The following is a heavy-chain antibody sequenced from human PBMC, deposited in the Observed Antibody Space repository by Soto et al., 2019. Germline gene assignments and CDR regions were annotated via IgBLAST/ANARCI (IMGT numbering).Heavy chain of an antibody. V-gene: IGHV3-23*01. CDR2: ISGSGGST. CDR1: GFTFSSYA. CDR3: GKGDYDGSGFDY. J-gene: IGHJ4*02. Sequence: EVQLLESGGGLVQPGGSLRLSCAASGFTFSSYAMSWVRQAPGKGLEWVSAISGSGGSTYYADSVKGRFTISRDNSKNPLELQKKSRGAGDTGVYYWGKGDYDGSGFDYGGQGPLVTVPP. D-gene: IGHD3-22*01.